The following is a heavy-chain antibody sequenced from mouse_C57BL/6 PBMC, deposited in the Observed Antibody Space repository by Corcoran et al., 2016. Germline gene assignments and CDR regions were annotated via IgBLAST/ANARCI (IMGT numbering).Heavy chain of an antibody. CDR1: GYTFTDYY. Sequence: EVQLQQSGPELVKPGASVKISCKASGYTFTDYYMNWVKQSHGKSLEWIGDINPNNGGTSYNQKFKGKATLTVDKSSSTAYMELRSLTSEDSAVYYCARDDGSSYGYFDVWGTGTTVTVSS. D-gene: IGHD1-1*01. CDR3: ARDDGSSYGYFDV. V-gene: IGHV1-26*01. CDR2: INPNNGGT. J-gene: IGHJ1*03.